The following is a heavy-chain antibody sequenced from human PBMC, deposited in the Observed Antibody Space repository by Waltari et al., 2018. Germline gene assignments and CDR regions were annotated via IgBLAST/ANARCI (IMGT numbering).Heavy chain of an antibody. V-gene: IGHV3-7*01. CDR1: GFTFGYTW. CDR3: ARRNGCDY. D-gene: IGHD6-19*01. CDR2: IKQDGSEK. J-gene: IGHJ4*02. Sequence: EVQLVESGGGLVQPGGSLRRSLSASGFTFGYTWMTWVRQAPGKGLEWVANIKQDGSEKYYVDSVKGRFTISRDNAKNSLYLQMNSLRAEDSAVYYCARRNGCDYWGQGTLVTVSS.